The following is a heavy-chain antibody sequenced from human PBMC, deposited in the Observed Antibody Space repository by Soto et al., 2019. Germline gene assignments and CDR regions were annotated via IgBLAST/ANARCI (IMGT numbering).Heavy chain of an antibody. CDR3: ARPLVLSSSFDP. V-gene: IGHV3-23*01. Sequence: EVQLLESGGGLVQPGGSLRLSCAASGFTFSSYAMSWVRQAPGKGLEWVSAISGSGGSTYYADSVKGRFTISRDNSKNTLHLEITSLRAEDTGVYYCARPLVLSSSFDPWGQGSLVTVSS. CDR1: GFTFSSYA. D-gene: IGHD3-22*01. CDR2: ISGSGGST. J-gene: IGHJ5*02.